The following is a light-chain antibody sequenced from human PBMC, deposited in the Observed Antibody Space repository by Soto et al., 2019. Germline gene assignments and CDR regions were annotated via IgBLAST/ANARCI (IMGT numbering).Light chain of an antibody. J-gene: IGKJ3*01. V-gene: IGKV1-39*01. CDR3: QQSYSTLFT. Sequence: DIQMIQSPSSLSASLGDRVTISCRASQSISDYLNWYQQKPGKAPKLLIYAATTLQSGVPSRFSGSGSGTDFTLTINSLQPEDFATYYCQQSYSTLFTFGPGTKVDI. CDR2: AAT. CDR1: QSISDY.